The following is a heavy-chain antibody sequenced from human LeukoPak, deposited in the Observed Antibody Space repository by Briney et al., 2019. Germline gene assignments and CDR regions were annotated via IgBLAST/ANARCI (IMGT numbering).Heavy chain of an antibody. CDR1: GFTFTSYG. J-gene: IGHJ2*01. CDR3: ARVPPRTPNVLRLDL. Sequence: GGTLRLSCAASGFTFTSYGISWVRQAPGQGLEWMGWISAYNGNTNYAQKLQGRVTMTTDTSTSTAYMELRSLRSDDTAVYYCARVPPRTPNVLRLDLWGRGTLVTVSS. CDR2: ISAYNGNT. D-gene: IGHD2/OR15-2a*01. V-gene: IGHV1-18*01.